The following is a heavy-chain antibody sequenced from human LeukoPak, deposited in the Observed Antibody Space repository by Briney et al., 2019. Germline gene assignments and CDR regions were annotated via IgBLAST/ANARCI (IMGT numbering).Heavy chain of an antibody. CDR2: IYYSGST. J-gene: IGHJ3*02. Sequence: SETLSLTCIVSVGSISSYYWSWMRQPPGRGLEWIGYIYYSGSTNYNPSLKCRVNIPVHESKNKFSLKRSSVTAADTAVYYCARHLLSDYYDSSGYWAFDIWGQGTMVTVSS. CDR1: VGSISSYY. V-gene: IGHV4-59*08. D-gene: IGHD3-22*01. CDR3: ARHLLSDYYDSSGYWAFDI.